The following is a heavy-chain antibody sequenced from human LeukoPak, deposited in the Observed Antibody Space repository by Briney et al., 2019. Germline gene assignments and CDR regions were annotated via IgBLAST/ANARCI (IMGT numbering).Heavy chain of an antibody. Sequence: GGSLRLSCAASGFTFSSSAMSWVRQAPGKGLEWVSAISGSGGSTYYADSVKGRFTISRDNSKNTLYLQMNSLRAEDTAVYYCAKSWYYYDSSGYYAPDYWGQGTLVTVSS. CDR3: AKSWYYYDSSGYYAPDY. D-gene: IGHD3-22*01. CDR2: ISGSGGST. V-gene: IGHV3-23*01. J-gene: IGHJ4*02. CDR1: GFTFSSSA.